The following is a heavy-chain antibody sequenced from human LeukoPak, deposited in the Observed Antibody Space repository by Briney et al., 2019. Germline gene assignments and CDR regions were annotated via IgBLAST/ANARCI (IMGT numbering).Heavy chain of an antibody. CDR3: ARSSLWFGELLSTDY. D-gene: IGHD3-10*01. V-gene: IGHV3-33*01. CDR2: IWYDGSNK. J-gene: IGHJ4*02. CDR1: GFTFSSYG. Sequence: PGRSLRLSCAASGFTFSSYGMHWVRQAPGKGLEWVAVIWYDGSNKYYADSVKGRFTISRDNSKNTLYLQMNSLRAEDTAVYYCARSSLWFGELLSTDYWGQGTLVNVSS.